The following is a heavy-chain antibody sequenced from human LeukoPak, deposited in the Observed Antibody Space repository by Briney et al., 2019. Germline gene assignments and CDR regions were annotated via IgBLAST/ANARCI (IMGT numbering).Heavy chain of an antibody. Sequence: GGPLRLSCEVFGLKYNDAWMSWVRQAPGKGLEWVGRIKSKGGGGTTEYAAPVKGRFTIARDDSKNTLYLQMNSLESEDTAVYYCAHVVTRTGLNLGSWGQGTLVTVSS. J-gene: IGHJ5*02. CDR3: AHVVTRTGLNLGS. V-gene: IGHV3-15*01. CDR1: GLKYNDAW. CDR2: IKSKGGGGTT. D-gene: IGHD3/OR15-3a*01.